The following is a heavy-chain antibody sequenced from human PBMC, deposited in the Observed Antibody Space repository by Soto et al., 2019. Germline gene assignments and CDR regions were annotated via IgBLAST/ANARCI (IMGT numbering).Heavy chain of an antibody. J-gene: IGHJ4*02. CDR2: IFSNDEK. Sequence: QVTLKESGPVLVKPTETLTLTCTVSGFSLNDARVGVSWIRQSPGRALEWLAHIFSNDEKSYSPSLFNRLTISKDTSKSQVVLMMTNMGPVDTATYFCARIQDYVWGSYPYDVWGQGSLVTVSS. CDR3: ARIQDYVWGSYPYDV. CDR1: GFSLNDARVG. V-gene: IGHV2-26*01. D-gene: IGHD3-16*02.